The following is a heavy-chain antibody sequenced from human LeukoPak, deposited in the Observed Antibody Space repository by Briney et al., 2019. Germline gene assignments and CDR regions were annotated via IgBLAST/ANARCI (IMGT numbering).Heavy chain of an antibody. CDR3: ARGPMNTVTSWFDP. D-gene: IGHD4-17*01. V-gene: IGHV4-34*01. CDR1: GGSFSGYY. Sequence: SETLSLTCAVYGGSFSGYYWSWIRQPPGKGLEWIGEINHSGSTNYNPSLKSRVTISVDTSKNQFSLKLSSVTAADTAVYYCARGPMNTVTSWFDPWGQGTLVTVSS. CDR2: INHSGST. J-gene: IGHJ5*02.